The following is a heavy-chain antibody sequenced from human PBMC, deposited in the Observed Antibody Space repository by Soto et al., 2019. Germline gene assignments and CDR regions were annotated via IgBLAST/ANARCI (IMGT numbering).Heavy chain of an antibody. CDR3: AREPYLGYCSSTSCYYYYMDV. CDR1: GYTFTSYG. CDR2: VSAYNGNT. J-gene: IGHJ6*03. V-gene: IGHV1-18*01. Sequence: ASVKVSCTASGYTFTSYGISWVRQAPGQGLEWMGWVSAYNGNTNYAQKLQGRVTMTTDTSTSTAYMELRSLRSDDTAVYYCAREPYLGYCSSTSCYYYYMDVWGKGTTVTVSS. D-gene: IGHD2-2*01.